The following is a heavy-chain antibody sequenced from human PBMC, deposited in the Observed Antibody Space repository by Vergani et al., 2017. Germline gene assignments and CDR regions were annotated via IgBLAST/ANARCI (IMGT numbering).Heavy chain of an antibody. V-gene: IGHV4-34*01. D-gene: IGHD4-11*01. CDR3: ARVNTETNGHLYYYYYMDV. J-gene: IGHJ6*03. CDR2: IDHTGRP. CDR1: GGSFTSYH. Sequence: QVQLQQWGGGLLKPSETLSLTCVVNGGSFTSYHWTWIRQSPGEGLEWVCDIDHTGRPDYNPSLKSRLTMSVDKSRNQFSLPLNSVTATDTAIYFCARVNTETNGHLYYYYYMDVWGQGTAVNVS.